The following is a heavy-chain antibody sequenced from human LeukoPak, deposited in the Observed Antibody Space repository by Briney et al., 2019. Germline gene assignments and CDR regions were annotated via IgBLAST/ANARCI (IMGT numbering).Heavy chain of an antibody. Sequence: SETLSLTCTVSGDSVTSGDYYWNWIRQPPGRGLEWIGYIYYSGNTNYNPSLKSRLTLSVDTSKNQFSLKLNSVIAADTALYYCARHGSTSLHYAFDIWGQGTMVTVSS. CDR1: GDSVTSGDYY. J-gene: IGHJ3*02. V-gene: IGHV4-61*08. D-gene: IGHD2-2*01. CDR3: ARHGSTSLHYAFDI. CDR2: IYYSGNT.